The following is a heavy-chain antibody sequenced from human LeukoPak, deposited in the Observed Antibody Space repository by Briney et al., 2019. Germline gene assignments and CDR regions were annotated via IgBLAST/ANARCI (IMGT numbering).Heavy chain of an antibody. J-gene: IGHJ5*02. CDR2: MNPNSGNT. V-gene: IGHV1-8*01. D-gene: IGHD2-15*01. CDR1: GYTFTSYD. Sequence: ASVKVSCKASGYTFTSYDINWVRQATGQGLEWMGWMNPNSGNTGYAQKFQGRVTMTRNTSISTAYMELSSLRSEDTAVYFCAGGPPGECRGGSWYRVWFDPWGQGTLVTVSS. CDR3: AGGPPGECRGGSWYRVWFDP.